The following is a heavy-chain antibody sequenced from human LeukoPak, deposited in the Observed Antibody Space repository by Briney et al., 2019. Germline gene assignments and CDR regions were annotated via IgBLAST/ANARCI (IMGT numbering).Heavy chain of an antibody. V-gene: IGHV3-48*02. CDR3: VRGHAY. CDR2: ISSSSSTI. Sequence: GGSLRLSCAASGFIFSSHSMNWVRQAPGKGLEWVSYISSSSSTIYYADSVKGPFTISSDNAKNSLYLQMNSLTDEDTAVYDWVRGHAYRGQRTLVTVSS. J-gene: IGHJ4*02. CDR1: GFIFSSHS.